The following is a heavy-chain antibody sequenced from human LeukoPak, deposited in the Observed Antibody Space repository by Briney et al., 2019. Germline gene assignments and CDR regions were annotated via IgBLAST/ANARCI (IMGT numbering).Heavy chain of an antibody. CDR1: GGTFSSYA. CDR3: ARGHNDFWSGYPFDY. V-gene: IGHV1-69*05. CDR2: IIPIFGTA. D-gene: IGHD3-3*01. J-gene: IGHJ4*02. Sequence: SVKVSCKASGGTFSSYAISWVRQAPGQGLEWMGRIIPIFGTANYAQKFQGRVTITTDESTSTAYMELSSLRSEDTAVYYCARGHNDFWSGYPFDYWGQGTLATVSS.